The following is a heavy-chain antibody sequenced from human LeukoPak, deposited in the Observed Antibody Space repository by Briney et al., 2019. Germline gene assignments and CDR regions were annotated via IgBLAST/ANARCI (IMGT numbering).Heavy chain of an antibody. D-gene: IGHD3-10*01. J-gene: IGHJ6*03. CDR2: INPSGGST. CDR1: GYTFTSYY. CDR3: ARYRLVRGVIIGYYYYMDV. Sequence: ASVKVSCKASGYTFTSYYMHWVRQAPGQGLEWMGIINPSGGSTSYAQKFQGRVTMTRNTSISTAYMELSSLRSEDTAVCYCARYRLVRGVIIGYYYYMDVWGKGTTVTISS. V-gene: IGHV1-46*01.